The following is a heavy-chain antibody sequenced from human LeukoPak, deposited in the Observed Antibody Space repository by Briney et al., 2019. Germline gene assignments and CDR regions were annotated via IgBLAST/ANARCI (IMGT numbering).Heavy chain of an antibody. Sequence: ASVKVSCKASGYTFTSYDINWVRQATGQGLEWMGWMNPNSGNTGYAQKFQGRVTMTRNTSISTAYMELSSLRSEDTAVYYCARGKSIAARRGGVWFDPGGQGPLVTVSS. CDR3: ARGKSIAARRGGVWFDP. CDR2: MNPNSGNT. CDR1: GYTFTSYD. J-gene: IGHJ5*02. D-gene: IGHD6-6*01. V-gene: IGHV1-8*01.